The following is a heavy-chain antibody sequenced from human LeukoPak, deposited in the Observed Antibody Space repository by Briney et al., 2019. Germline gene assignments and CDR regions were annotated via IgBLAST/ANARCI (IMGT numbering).Heavy chain of an antibody. J-gene: IGHJ4*02. CDR3: ARGVEMATTGGLDY. CDR2: IYHSAST. Sequence: SETLSLTCTVSDYSISSGYYWGRIRQPPGKGLEWIGSIYHSASTYYNPSLKSRVTISVDTSKNQFSLKLSSVTAADTAVYYCARGVEMATTGGLDYWGQGNLVTVSS. D-gene: IGHD5-24*01. V-gene: IGHV4-38-2*02. CDR1: DYSISSGYY.